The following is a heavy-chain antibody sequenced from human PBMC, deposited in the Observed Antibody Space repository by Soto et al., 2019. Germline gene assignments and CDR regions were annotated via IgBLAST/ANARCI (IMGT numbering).Heavy chain of an antibody. Sequence: LTCAVSGAAIREEYWGWIRQSPGKGLEWIGYFYPSGRTDYNPSLKSRVTISVDTSKNQFSLELISLTAADTAVYYCARWSWITTQHDARGPGALVTVSS. J-gene: IGHJ4*02. V-gene: IGHV4-59*01. CDR2: FYPSGRT. CDR1: GAAIREEY. D-gene: IGHD4-4*01. CDR3: ARWSWITTQHDA.